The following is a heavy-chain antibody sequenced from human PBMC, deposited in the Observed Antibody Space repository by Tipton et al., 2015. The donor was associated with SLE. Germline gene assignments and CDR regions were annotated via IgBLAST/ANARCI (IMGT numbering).Heavy chain of an antibody. D-gene: IGHD6-13*01. CDR1: CVSISGSSYY. CDR3: ARSKDGAADY. Sequence: TLSLTCTVSCVSISGSSYYWGWIRQPPGKNLEWIGSILYAGGTTYYNPSLKSRVAIDIDASKNQFSVRLTSVTAADTAIYYCARSKDGAADYWGRGTLVTVSS. V-gene: IGHV4-39*01. J-gene: IGHJ4*02. CDR2: ILYAGGTT.